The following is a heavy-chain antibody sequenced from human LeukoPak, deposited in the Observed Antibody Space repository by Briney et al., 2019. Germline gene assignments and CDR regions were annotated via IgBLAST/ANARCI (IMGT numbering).Heavy chain of an antibody. D-gene: IGHD2-15*01. CDR2: ISSSSSYI. CDR1: GFTFSSYS. Sequence: PGGSLRLSCAASGFTFSSYSMNWVRQAPGKGLERVSSISSSSSYIYYADSVKGRFTISRDNAKNSLYLQMNSLRAEDTAVYYCARDGGYCSGGSCYSFDYWGQGTLVTVSS. CDR3: ARDGGYCSGGSCYSFDY. V-gene: IGHV3-21*01. J-gene: IGHJ4*02.